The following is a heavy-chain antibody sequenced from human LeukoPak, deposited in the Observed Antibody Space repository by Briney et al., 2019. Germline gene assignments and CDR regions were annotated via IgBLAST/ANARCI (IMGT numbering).Heavy chain of an antibody. J-gene: IGHJ4*02. CDR1: GGSISGYF. Sequence: SETLSLTCTVAGGSISGYFWSWIRQPPGKGLEWIGNIFYSGSTNYNPSLKSRVTISVDTSKNQFSLKLSSVTAADTAVYYCARDRGIDSYYWGQGTLVTVSP. CDR3: ARDRGIDSYY. V-gene: IGHV4-59*01. CDR2: IFYSGST. D-gene: IGHD3-10*01.